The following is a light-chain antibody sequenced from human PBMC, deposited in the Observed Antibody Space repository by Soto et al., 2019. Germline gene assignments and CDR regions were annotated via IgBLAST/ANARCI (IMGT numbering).Light chain of an antibody. CDR1: SSDVGGYNY. Sequence: QAVLTQPTSASGPPVQSVAISCTGTSSDVGGYNYVSWYQQHPGKAPKLMIYEVNKRPSGVPDRFSGSKSGNTASLTVSGLQAEDEADYYCSSYACSSNVFGNGTKVTVL. J-gene: IGLJ1*01. CDR3: SSYACSSNV. V-gene: IGLV2-8*01. CDR2: EVN.